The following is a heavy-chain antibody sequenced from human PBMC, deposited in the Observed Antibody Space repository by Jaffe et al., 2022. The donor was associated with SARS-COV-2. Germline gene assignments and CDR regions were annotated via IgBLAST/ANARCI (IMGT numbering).Heavy chain of an antibody. D-gene: IGHD1-26*01. CDR1: GFTFSSYE. V-gene: IGHV3-48*03. Sequence: EVQLVESGGGLVQPGGSLRLSCAASGFTFSSYEMNWVRQAPGKGLEWVSYISSSGSTIYYADSVKGRFTISRDNAKNSLYLQMNSLRAEDTAVYYCARDGWELFAFDYWGQGTLVTVSS. CDR2: ISSSGSTI. CDR3: ARDGWELFAFDY. J-gene: IGHJ4*02.